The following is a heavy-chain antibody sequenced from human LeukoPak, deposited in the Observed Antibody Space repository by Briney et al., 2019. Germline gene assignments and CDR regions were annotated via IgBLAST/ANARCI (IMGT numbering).Heavy chain of an antibody. CDR1: GFAFVDSS. V-gene: IGHV3-48*01. Sequence: GGSLRLSCVASGFAFVDSSMNWVRQTPEKGLEWLSYVKSSGRDISYADSVKGRFTISRDDAKNSVFLQMNSLRAEDTALYFCVRDLNWAFDHWGQGALVTVSS. D-gene: IGHD7-27*01. CDR2: VKSSGRDI. CDR3: VRDLNWAFDH. J-gene: IGHJ5*02.